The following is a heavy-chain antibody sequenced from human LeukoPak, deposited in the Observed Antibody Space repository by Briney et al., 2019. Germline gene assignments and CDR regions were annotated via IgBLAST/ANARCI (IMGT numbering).Heavy chain of an antibody. J-gene: IGHJ4*02. D-gene: IGHD1-26*01. V-gene: IGHV7-4-1*02. Sequence: GASVKVSCKASGYTFTSYAMNWVRQAPGQGLEWMGWINTNTGNPMYAQGFTGRFVFSLDTSVSTAYLQISSLEADDTAVYYCARLSAHSGSHHDYWGQGTLVTVSS. CDR2: INTNTGNP. CDR1: GYTFTSYA. CDR3: ARLSAHSGSHHDY.